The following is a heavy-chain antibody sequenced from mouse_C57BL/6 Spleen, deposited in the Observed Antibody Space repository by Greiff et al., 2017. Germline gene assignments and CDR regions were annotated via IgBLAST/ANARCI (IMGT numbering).Heavy chain of an antibody. CDR2: IDPSDSYT. V-gene: IGHV1-69*01. CDR3: ARCPPRDGYDYFDY. D-gene: IGHD2-3*01. CDR1: GYTFTSYW. J-gene: IGHJ2*01. Sequence: VQLQQPGAELVMPGASVKLSCKASGYTFTSYWMHWVKQRPGQGLEWIGEIDPSDSYTNYNQKFKGKSTLTVDKSSSTAYMQLSSLTSEDSAVYYCARCPPRDGYDYFDYWGQGTTLTVSS.